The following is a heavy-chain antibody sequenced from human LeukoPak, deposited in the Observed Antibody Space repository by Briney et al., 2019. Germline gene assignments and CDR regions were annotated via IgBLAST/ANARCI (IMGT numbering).Heavy chain of an antibody. CDR3: ARDGEDFWSGSNWFDP. J-gene: IGHJ5*02. CDR1: GYTFTGYY. D-gene: IGHD3-3*01. Sequence: ASVKVSCKASGYTFTGYYKHWVRQAPGQGLEWMGWINPNSGGTNYAQKFQGRVTMTRDTSISTAYMELSRLRSDDTAVYYCARDGEDFWSGSNWFDPWGQGTLVTVSS. V-gene: IGHV1-2*02. CDR2: INPNSGGT.